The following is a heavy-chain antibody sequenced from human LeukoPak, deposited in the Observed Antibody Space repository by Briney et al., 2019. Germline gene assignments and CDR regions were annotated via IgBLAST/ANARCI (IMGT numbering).Heavy chain of an antibody. CDR1: GFTFSSYG. CDR3: ARERRQWQPFDI. J-gene: IGHJ3*02. CDR2: IRYDGSNK. D-gene: IGHD6-19*01. V-gene: IGHV3-30*02. Sequence: GGSLRLSCAASGFTFSSYGMHWVRQAPGKGLEWVAFIRYDGSNKYSADSVKGRFTISRDNSKNTLYLQMNSLRAEDTAVYYCARERRQWQPFDIWGQGTMVTASS.